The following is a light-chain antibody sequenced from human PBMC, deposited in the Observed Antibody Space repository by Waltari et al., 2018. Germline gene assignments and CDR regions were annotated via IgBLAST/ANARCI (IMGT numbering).Light chain of an antibody. V-gene: IGKV1-33*01. Sequence: DIQLTQSPSSLSASVGDRVTFTCQSSQNIHNYLIWYQQKSGKAPKLLIDDASTLETGVTSRVGGSRSGTDFTLTISSLQPEDVATYYCQQYNTVPITFGQGTRLQIK. CDR2: DAS. CDR1: QNIHNY. J-gene: IGKJ5*01. CDR3: QQYNTVPIT.